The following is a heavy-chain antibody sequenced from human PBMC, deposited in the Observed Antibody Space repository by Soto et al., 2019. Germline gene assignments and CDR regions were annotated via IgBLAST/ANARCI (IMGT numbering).Heavy chain of an antibody. CDR2: ITAGGDTT. CDR1: GFTYNIYA. V-gene: IGHV3-23*01. Sequence: VGSLRLSCAASGFTYNIYAMSWVRHTPGKGLERVSTITAGGDTTYYADSVKGRFTISRDNSKNTLFLQMNNLRAEDTAVYSCAKTPMIGGRVLGFDSCGHRTLVTVSS. D-gene: IGHD3-22*01. CDR3: AKTPMIGGRVLGFDS. J-gene: IGHJ4*01.